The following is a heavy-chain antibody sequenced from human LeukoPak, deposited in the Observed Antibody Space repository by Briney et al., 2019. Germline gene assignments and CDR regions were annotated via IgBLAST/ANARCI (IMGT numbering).Heavy chain of an antibody. CDR2: INPKSGGA. V-gene: IGHV1-2*02. J-gene: IGHJ4*02. Sequence: ASVKVSCKASVDTFTVYYIHWVRQAPGQGLEWMGWINPKSGGANYAQKFQGRVTMTRDTSINTAYMELSRLTSDDTAVYYCARDLSFYDSGSYFFDYWGQGTLVTVSS. D-gene: IGHD3-10*01. CDR3: ARDLSFYDSGSYFFDY. CDR1: VDTFTVYY.